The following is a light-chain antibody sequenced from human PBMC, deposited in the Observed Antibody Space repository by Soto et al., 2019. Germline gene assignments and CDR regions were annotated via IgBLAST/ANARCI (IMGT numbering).Light chain of an antibody. CDR1: ETISTY. CDR2: DAS. CDR3: QQYNTMGT. Sequence: DIQMTQSPSSLSASVGDRVTITCRTSETISTYVNWYQRKPGKAPKLLIYDASSLESGVPSRFSGSGSGTEFTLTISSLQPDDFATYYCQQYNTMGTFGQGTKVDVK. J-gene: IGKJ1*01. V-gene: IGKV1-5*01.